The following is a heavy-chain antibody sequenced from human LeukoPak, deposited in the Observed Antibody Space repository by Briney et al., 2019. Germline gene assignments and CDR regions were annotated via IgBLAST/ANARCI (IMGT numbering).Heavy chain of an antibody. D-gene: IGHD2-15*01. J-gene: IGHJ4*02. CDR2: IKEDGSEK. V-gene: IGHV3-7*01. CDR1: GFTFSSYW. CDR3: ARGVHSSFDY. Sequence: GGSLRLSCAASGFTFSSYWMNWVRQAPGKGLEWVANIKEDGSEKYYVDSEKGRFTISRDNAKNSLYLQMNSLRAEDTAVYYCARGVHSSFDYWGQGTLVTVSS.